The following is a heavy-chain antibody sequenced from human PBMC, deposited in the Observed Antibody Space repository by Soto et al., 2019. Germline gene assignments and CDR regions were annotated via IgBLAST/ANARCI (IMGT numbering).Heavy chain of an antibody. CDR2: IHYSGGS. V-gene: IGHV4-59*01. D-gene: IGHD1-7*01. CDR3: ARGEINYVWYFDL. J-gene: IGHJ2*01. Sequence: SETLSLTCTVSGGSISSYYWSWIRQPPGKGLEWIGYIHYSGGSSYSPSLKRRVTISVDTSKNQFSLKLSSVTAADTAVYYCARGEINYVWYFDLWGRGTLVTVS. CDR1: GGSISSYY.